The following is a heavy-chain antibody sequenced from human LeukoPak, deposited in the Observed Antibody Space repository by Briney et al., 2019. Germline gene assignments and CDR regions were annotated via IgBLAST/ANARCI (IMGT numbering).Heavy chain of an antibody. CDR3: AKDITMIVVVITTYPYYYGMDV. V-gene: IGHV3-23*01. Sequence: GGSLRLSCAASGFTFSSYAMSWVRQAPGKGLEWVSAISGSGGSTYYADSAKGRFTISRDNSKNTLYLQMNSLRAEDTAVYYCAKDITMIVVVITTYPYYYGMDVWGQGTTVTVSS. D-gene: IGHD3-22*01. CDR1: GFTFSSYA. CDR2: ISGSGGST. J-gene: IGHJ6*02.